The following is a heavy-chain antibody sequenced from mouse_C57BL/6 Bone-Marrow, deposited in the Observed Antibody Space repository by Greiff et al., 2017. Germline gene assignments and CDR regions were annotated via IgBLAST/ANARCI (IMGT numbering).Heavy chain of an antibody. CDR2: IYPRSGNT. Sequence: QVQLKQSGAELARPGASVKLSCKASGYTFTSYGISWVKQRTGQGLEWIGEIYPRSGNTYYNEKFKGKATLTADKSSSTAYMELRSLTSEDSAVYFCARRGTTVVASTAAWYFDVWGTGTTVTVSS. CDR1: GYTFTSYG. D-gene: IGHD1-1*01. CDR3: ARRGTTVVASTAAWYFDV. J-gene: IGHJ1*03. V-gene: IGHV1-81*01.